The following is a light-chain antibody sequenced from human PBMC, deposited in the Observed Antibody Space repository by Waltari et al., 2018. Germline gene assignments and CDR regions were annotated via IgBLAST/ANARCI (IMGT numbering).Light chain of an antibody. Sequence: QSVLTQPPSASGTPGQRVTIPCSGSISNIGSNYVYWYPHLPGKAPKLLIYRNNHRPAGAPDRLSGSNSVTSASLAISALRSEAEAVCYCATWDDILSAPRVFGGGPNLTVL. CDR1: ISNIGSNY. V-gene: IGLV1-47*01. CDR2: RNN. CDR3: ATWDDILSAPRV. J-gene: IGLJ3*02.